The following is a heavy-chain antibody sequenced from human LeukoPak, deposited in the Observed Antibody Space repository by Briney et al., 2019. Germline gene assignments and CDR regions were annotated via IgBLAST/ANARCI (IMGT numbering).Heavy chain of an antibody. CDR1: GFTFNNYW. V-gene: IGHV3-7*03. CDR2: IKADGSEK. D-gene: IGHD5-18*01. J-gene: IGHJ5*02. CDR3: ARGPSAGYGTSWFDP. Sequence: GGSLRLSCAASGFTFNNYWMGWVRQAPGKGLEWVANIKADGSEKYYVDSVKGRFTISRDNTKSSLFLEMNSLRAEDTAMYFCARGPSAGYGTSWFDPWGQGTLVTVSS.